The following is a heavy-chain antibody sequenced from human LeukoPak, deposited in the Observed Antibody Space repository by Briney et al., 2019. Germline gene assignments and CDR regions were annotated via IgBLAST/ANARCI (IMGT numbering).Heavy chain of an antibody. Sequence: SETLSLTCSVSGGSISDYYWTWIRQPPGKGLEWIGYSGSTTYNPSLKSRVTISVDTSKNQFSLKLTSVTAADTAVYYCARVSVGMSYIDSWGQGTLVTVSS. V-gene: IGHV4-59*01. J-gene: IGHJ4*02. CDR2: SGST. D-gene: IGHD1-1*01. CDR1: GGSISDYY. CDR3: ARVSVGMSYIDS.